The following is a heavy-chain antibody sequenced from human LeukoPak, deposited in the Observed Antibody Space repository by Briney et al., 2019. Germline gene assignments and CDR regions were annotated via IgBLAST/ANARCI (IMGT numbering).Heavy chain of an antibody. CDR3: AREVTIFGGNARYYYYGMDV. D-gene: IGHD3-3*01. CDR2: IYDSGST. V-gene: IGHV4-39*02. CDR1: GGSIRSSYYY. Sequence: SETLSLTCTVSGGSIRSSYYYWGWIRQPPGKGLEWIGSIYDSGSTYYNPSLKSRVTISVDTSKNQFSLKLNSVIAADTAVYYCAREVTIFGGNARYYYYGMDVWGQGTTVTVSS. J-gene: IGHJ6*02.